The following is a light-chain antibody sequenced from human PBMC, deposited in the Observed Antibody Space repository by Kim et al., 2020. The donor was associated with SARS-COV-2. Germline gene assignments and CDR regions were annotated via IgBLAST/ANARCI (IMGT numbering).Light chain of an antibody. CDR2: AAS. Sequence: IQMTQSPSSVSASVGDRVTITCRASQNINTWLAWYQQKPGKAPKLLIYAASSLQSGVPSRFSGSGSGTVSTLTIARLQPDDSATYYCQQASSFPPFTFGQGTKVDIK. V-gene: IGKV1-12*01. CDR1: QNINTW. J-gene: IGKJ1*01. CDR3: QQASSFPPFT.